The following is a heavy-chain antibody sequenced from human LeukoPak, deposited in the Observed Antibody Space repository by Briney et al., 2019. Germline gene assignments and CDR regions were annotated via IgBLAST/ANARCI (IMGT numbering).Heavy chain of an antibody. CDR1: GVSISSGGYS. D-gene: IGHD3-22*01. V-gene: IGHV4-30-2*01. Sequence: SETLSLTCAVSGVSISSGGYSWSWIRQPPGKGLEWIGYIYHSGSTYYNPSLKSRVTISVDRSKNQFSLKLSSVTAADTAVYYCARAGVLNYYDSGYYYVSAQGAFDIWGQGTMVTVSS. J-gene: IGHJ3*02. CDR2: IYHSGST. CDR3: ARAGVLNYYDSGYYYVSAQGAFDI.